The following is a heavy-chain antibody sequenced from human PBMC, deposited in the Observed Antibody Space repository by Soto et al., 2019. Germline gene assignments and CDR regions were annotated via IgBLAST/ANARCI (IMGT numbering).Heavy chain of an antibody. V-gene: IGHV4-34*01. D-gene: IGHD3-10*01. CDR1: GGSFSGYY. Sequence: SETLSLTCAVYGGSFSGYYWSWIRQPPGKGLEWIGEINHSGSTNYNPSLKSRVTISVDTSKNQFSLKLSSVTAADTAVYYCARAGAKYYYGSGSHHYFDYWGQGTLVTVSS. CDR2: INHSGST. J-gene: IGHJ4*02. CDR3: ARAGAKYYYGSGSHHYFDY.